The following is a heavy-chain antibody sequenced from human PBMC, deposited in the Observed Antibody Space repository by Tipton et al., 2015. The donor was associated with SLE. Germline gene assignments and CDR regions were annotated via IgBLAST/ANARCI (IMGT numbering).Heavy chain of an antibody. Sequence: TLSLTCTVSGGSISSYYWSWIRQPAGGGLEWIGRIYTSGSTDYNPSLKSRVTMSVDTSKNQFSLRLTSVIAADTAVYYCARLHGYSYGLNWFDPWGQGTLISVSS. CDR1: GGSISSYY. J-gene: IGHJ5*02. CDR3: ARLHGYSYGLNWFDP. D-gene: IGHD5-18*01. CDR2: IYTSGST. V-gene: IGHV4-4*07.